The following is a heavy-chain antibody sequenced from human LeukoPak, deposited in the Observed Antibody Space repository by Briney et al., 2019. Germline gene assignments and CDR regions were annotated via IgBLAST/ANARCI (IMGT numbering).Heavy chain of an antibody. CDR1: GFTFSSYA. V-gene: IGHV3-30-3*01. CDR2: ISYDGSNK. J-gene: IGHJ4*02. CDR3: AREGLDCSSTSCYKPVDY. Sequence: GGSLRLSCAASGFTFSSYAMSWVRQAPGKGLEWVAVISYDGSNKYYADSVKGRFTISRDNSKNTLYLQMNSLRAEDTAAYYCAREGLDCSSTSCYKPVDYWGQGTLVTVSS. D-gene: IGHD2-2*02.